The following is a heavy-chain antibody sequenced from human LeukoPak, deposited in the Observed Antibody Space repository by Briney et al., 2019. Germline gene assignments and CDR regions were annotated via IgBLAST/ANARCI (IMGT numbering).Heavy chain of an antibody. CDR3: ARDRNIRQLWFNYYYGMDV. CDR2: INHSGST. D-gene: IGHD5-18*01. CDR1: GGSFSGYY. J-gene: IGHJ6*02. Sequence: SETLSLTCAVYGGSFSGYYWSWVRQPPGKGLEWIGEINHSGSTNYNPSLKSRVTISVDKSKNQFALKRSSVTAADTAVYYCARDRNIRQLWFNYYYGMDVWGQGTTVTVSS. V-gene: IGHV4-34*01.